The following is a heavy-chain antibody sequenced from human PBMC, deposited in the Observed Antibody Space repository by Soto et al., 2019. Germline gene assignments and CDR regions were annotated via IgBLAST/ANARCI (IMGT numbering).Heavy chain of an antibody. J-gene: IGHJ4*02. D-gene: IGHD1-26*01. CDR1: GYTFSSHD. CDR3: AREWEQGFCFDS. Sequence: ASVKVSCKTSGYTFSSHDINWVRQAPGQGLEWIGWMNPDSGDTAYAQKFQGRVTMTRSTSISTAYMELTSLTADDTAVYYCAREWEQGFCFDSWGQGTLVTVSS. V-gene: IGHV1-8*01. CDR2: MNPDSGDT.